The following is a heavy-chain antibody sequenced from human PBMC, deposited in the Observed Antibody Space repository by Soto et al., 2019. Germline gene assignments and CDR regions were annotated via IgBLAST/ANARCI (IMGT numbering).Heavy chain of an antibody. V-gene: IGHV3-33*01. Sequence: QVHLVESGGGVVQPGTSLRLSCEASGFTFSGFGMHWVRQTPGKGLEWVAVIWYDGSKEYFADCVKGRFTISRDNSKNAMYLPMNSLRAAGTAICYCARVRGGSSGGNSAQYAVWGQGTLVTVSS. CDR3: ARVRGGSSGGNSAQYAV. J-gene: IGHJ3*01. D-gene: IGHD2-21*02. CDR2: IWYDGSKE. CDR1: GFTFSGFG.